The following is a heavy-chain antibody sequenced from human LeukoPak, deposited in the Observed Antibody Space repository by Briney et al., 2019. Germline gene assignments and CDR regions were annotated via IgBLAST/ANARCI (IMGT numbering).Heavy chain of an antibody. Sequence: ASLKVSCQASGYTLPSYYMHWVRQTPGQGLEWMGIINPSGGSTSYAQKFQGTVTMTRDTSTSTVYMELGSLRSDDTAVYYCARGEAAGKIDYWGQGTLVTVSS. CDR2: INPSGGST. J-gene: IGHJ4*02. D-gene: IGHD6-13*01. V-gene: IGHV1-46*01. CDR1: GYTLPSYY. CDR3: ARGEAAGKIDY.